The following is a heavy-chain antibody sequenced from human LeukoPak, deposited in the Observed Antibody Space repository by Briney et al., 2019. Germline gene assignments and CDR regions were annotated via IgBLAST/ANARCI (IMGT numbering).Heavy chain of an antibody. D-gene: IGHD1-14*01. CDR2: ISGSGGST. V-gene: IGHV3-23*01. CDR1: GFTFSSYA. J-gene: IGHJ6*02. Sequence: GGSLRLSCAASGFTFSSYAMSWVRQAPGKGLEWVSAISGSGGSTYYADSVKGRFTISRDNSKNTLYLQMNSLRAEDTAVYYCAKGGFLEPQYYGMDVWGQGTTVTVSS. CDR3: AKGGFLEPQYYGMDV.